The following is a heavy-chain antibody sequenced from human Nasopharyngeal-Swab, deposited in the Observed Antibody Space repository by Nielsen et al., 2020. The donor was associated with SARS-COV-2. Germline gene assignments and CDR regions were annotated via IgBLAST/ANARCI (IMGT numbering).Heavy chain of an antibody. V-gene: IGHV4-59*01. J-gene: IGHJ5*02. CDR1: GGSISSYY. CDR3: ASSTAGRYFDWLLPVPFDP. D-gene: IGHD3-9*01. Sequence: SETLSLTCTVSGGSISSYYWSWIRQPPGKGLEWIGYIYCSGSTNYNPSLKSRVTISVDTSKNQFSLKLSSVTAADTAVYYCASSTAGRYFDWLLPVPFDPWGQGTLVTVSS. CDR2: IYCSGST.